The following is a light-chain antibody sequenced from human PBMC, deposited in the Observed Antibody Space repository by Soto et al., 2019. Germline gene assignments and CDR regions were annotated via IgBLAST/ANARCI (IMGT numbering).Light chain of an antibody. J-gene: IGKJ4*01. CDR1: QSVSSSY. V-gene: IGKV3-20*01. Sequence: EVVLTQSPGTLSLSPGERATLSRRASQSVSSSYLAWYQQKPGQAPRLLIYGASSRATGIPDRFSGSGSGTDFTLTISRLEPEDFAVYYCQQYYNWPLTFGGGTKV. CDR2: GAS. CDR3: QQYYNWPLT.